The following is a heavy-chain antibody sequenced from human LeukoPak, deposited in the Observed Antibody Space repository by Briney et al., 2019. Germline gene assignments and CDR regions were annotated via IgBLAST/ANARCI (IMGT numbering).Heavy chain of an antibody. Sequence: PGGSLRLSCAASGFTFSSYWMHWVRQAPGKGLVWVSRINSDGSSPSYADSVKGRFTIPRDNAKTTLYLQMNSLRAEDTAVYYCSTGSGHAFDIWGQGTMVTVSS. V-gene: IGHV3-74*01. J-gene: IGHJ3*02. CDR2: INSDGSSP. D-gene: IGHD3-10*01. CDR1: GFTFSSYW. CDR3: STGSGHAFDI.